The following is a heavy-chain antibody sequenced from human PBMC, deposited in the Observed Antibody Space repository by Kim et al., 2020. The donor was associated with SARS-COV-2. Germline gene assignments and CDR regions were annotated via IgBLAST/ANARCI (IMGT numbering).Heavy chain of an antibody. CDR2: MNPNSGNT. J-gene: IGHJ5*02. D-gene: IGHD6-13*01. CDR3: ARGSRSSSWYNWFDP. V-gene: IGHV1-8*01. CDR1: GYTFTSYD. Sequence: ASVKVSCKASGYTFTSYDINWVRQATGQGLEWMGWMNPNSGNTGYAQKFQGRVTMTRNTSISTAYMELSSLRSEDTAVYYCARGSRSSSWYNWFDPWGQGTLVTVSS.